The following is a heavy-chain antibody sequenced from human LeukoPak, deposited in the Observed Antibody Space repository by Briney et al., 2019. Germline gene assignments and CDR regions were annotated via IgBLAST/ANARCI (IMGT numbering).Heavy chain of an antibody. V-gene: IGHV3-30*03. CDR2: ISYDGSNK. J-gene: IGHJ4*02. CDR3: ARIGNYGDYHGYFDY. D-gene: IGHD4-17*01. Sequence: GRSLRLSCAASGFTFRSYGMHWVRQDPGKGLEWVAVISYDGSNKYYADSVKGRFTISRDNSKNTLYLQMNSLRAEDTAVYYCARIGNYGDYHGYFDYWGQGTLVTVSS. CDR1: GFTFRSYG.